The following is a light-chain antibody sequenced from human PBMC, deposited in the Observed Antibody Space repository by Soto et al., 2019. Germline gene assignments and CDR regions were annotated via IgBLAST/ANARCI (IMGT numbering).Light chain of an antibody. CDR3: QKYNRAPLT. CDR1: QGIAPY. J-gene: IGKJ4*01. CDR2: ATS. V-gene: IGKV1-27*01. Sequence: DVQMTQSPSSLSAFVGDRVTITCRASQGIAPYLAWFQQKPGKVPKLLIYATSTLQSGVPSRFSGSGSGTDITLTISSLQPEDVATYYCQKYNRAPLTFGGGTKVEIK.